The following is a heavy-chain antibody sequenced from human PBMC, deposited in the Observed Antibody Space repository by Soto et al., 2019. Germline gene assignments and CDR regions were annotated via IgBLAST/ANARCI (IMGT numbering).Heavy chain of an antibody. CDR2: IYPGDSDT. D-gene: IGHD6-19*01. Sequence: GESLKISCKGSGYSFTSYWIGWVRQMPGKGLEWMGIIYPGDSDTRYSPSFQGQVTISADKSFNTAYLQWSSLKASDTAMYYCSIYWVSGAHGVFDFWGQGTLVTVSS. J-gene: IGHJ4*02. CDR1: GYSFTSYW. CDR3: SIYWVSGAHGVFDF. V-gene: IGHV5-51*01.